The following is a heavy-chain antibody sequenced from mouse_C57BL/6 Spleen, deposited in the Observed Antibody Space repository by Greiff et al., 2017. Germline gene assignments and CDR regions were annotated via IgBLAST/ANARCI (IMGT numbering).Heavy chain of an antibody. J-gene: IGHJ1*03. D-gene: IGHD1-1*01. CDR2: IRLKSDNYAT. CDR1: GFTFSNYW. Sequence: EVQGVESGGGLVQPGGSMKLSCVASGFTFSNYWMNWVRQSPEKGLEWVAQIRLKSDNYATHYAESVKGRFTISRDDSKSSVYLQMNNLRAEDTGIYYCTDYGSSYDWYFDVWGTGATVTVSS. CDR3: TDYGSSYDWYFDV. V-gene: IGHV6-3*01.